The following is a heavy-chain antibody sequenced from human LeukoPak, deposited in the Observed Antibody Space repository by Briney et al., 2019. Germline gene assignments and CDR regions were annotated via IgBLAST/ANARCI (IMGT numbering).Heavy chain of an antibody. CDR1: GFTFSSNA. J-gene: IGHJ4*02. D-gene: IGHD4-11*01. Sequence: PGGSLGLSCVASGFTFSSNALTWVRQAPGKGLECVSVISGSGGTTHYADSVKGWFSISRDNSKNTLYLQMNSLRAEDTAVYYCAKGRIDYPWYFDYWGQGTLVTVSS. CDR3: AKGRIDYPWYFDY. V-gene: IGHV3-23*01. CDR2: ISGSGGTT.